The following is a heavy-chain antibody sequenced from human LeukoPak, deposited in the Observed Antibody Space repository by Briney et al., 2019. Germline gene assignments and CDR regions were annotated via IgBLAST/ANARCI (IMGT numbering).Heavy chain of an antibody. CDR3: ARDSPPGDAFDI. J-gene: IGHJ3*02. CDR1: GGSISNYY. CDR2: IYYSGST. V-gene: IGHV4-59*01. Sequence: KSSETLSLTCAVSGGSISNYYWNWIRQPPGKGLEWIGYIYYSGSTNYNPSLKSRVTISVDTSKNQFSLKLSSVTAADTAVYYCARDSPPGDAFDIWGQGTMVTVSS.